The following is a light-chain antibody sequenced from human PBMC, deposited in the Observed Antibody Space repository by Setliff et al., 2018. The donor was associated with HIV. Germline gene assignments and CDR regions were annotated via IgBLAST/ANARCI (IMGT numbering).Light chain of an antibody. CDR2: GAS. J-gene: IGKJ2*01. CDR1: QSVTSSY. CDR3: HQYSSPYT. V-gene: IGKV3-20*01. Sequence: EIVLTQSPGTLSLSPGERATLSCRASQSVTSSYLAWYQQKLGQAPRLLIYGASSRATGVPDRFSGSGSGTDFTLTISGLEPEDFAVYFCHQYSSPYTFGQGTKVDIK.